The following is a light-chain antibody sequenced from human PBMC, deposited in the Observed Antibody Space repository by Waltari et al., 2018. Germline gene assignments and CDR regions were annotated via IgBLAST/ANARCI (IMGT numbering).Light chain of an antibody. V-gene: IGLV3-25*01. Sequence: SDELIQSPSVSVSPGQTARITCFGDTLSKQYAYWYQQKAGQAPVVVIYKDTERPSGKPGRFSGSSSGTTVTLTISGVQAEDDADDYGQSADASDTSWVFGGGTKLTVL. J-gene: IGLJ3*02. CDR3: QSADASDTSWV. CDR2: KDT. CDR1: TLSKQY.